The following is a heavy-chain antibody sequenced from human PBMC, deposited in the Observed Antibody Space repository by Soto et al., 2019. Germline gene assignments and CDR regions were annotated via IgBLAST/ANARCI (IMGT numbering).Heavy chain of an antibody. V-gene: IGHV4-34*01. CDR3: ARGEFETQLWHHSYCMGV. CDR1: GGSFSGYY. D-gene: IGHD5-18*01. Sequence: QVQLQQWGAGLLKPSETLSLTCAVYGGSFSGYYWRWIRQPPGKGLEWIGEINQSGSTNYNQPLTSRFTISVNSSKHQYSLELSPVTAADTAVYYCARGEFETQLWHHSYCMGVWGQGTTVAVSS. J-gene: IGHJ6*02. CDR2: INQSGST.